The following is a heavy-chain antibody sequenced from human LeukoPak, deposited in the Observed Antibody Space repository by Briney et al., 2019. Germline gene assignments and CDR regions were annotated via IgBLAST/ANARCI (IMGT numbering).Heavy chain of an antibody. Sequence: GRSLRLSCAASGFTFSSYGMHWVRQAPGKGLEWVAVISYDGSNKYYADSVKGRFTISRDNAKNSLYLQMNSLRAEDTALYYCAKAPYYDILTHMDVWGQGTTVTVSS. CDR2: ISYDGSNK. V-gene: IGHV3-30*18. D-gene: IGHD3-9*01. CDR1: GFTFSSYG. J-gene: IGHJ6*02. CDR3: AKAPYYDILTHMDV.